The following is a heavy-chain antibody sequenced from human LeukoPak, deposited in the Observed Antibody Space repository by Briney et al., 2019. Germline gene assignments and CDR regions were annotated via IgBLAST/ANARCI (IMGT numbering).Heavy chain of an antibody. V-gene: IGHV1-2*02. Sequence: GSVKVSFKASGYTFTGYYIHWVRQAPGQGLEWMGWINPNSGATSSAQNFQGRVTMTRDTSISTAYMELSRLRSDDTAVYYCARGVTGTPRVDFWGQGTLVTVSS. CDR1: GYTFTGYY. CDR3: ARGVTGTPRVDF. CDR2: INPNSGAT. J-gene: IGHJ4*02. D-gene: IGHD1-7*01.